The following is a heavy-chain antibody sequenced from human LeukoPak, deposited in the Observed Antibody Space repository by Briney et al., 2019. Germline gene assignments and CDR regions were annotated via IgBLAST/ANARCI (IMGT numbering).Heavy chain of an antibody. D-gene: IGHD3-10*01. CDR2: ISYDGSNK. J-gene: IGHJ6*02. Sequence: PGGSLRLSCAASGFTFSSYGMHWVRQAPGKGLEWVAVISYDGSNKYYADSVKGRFTISRDNSKNTLYLQMNSLRAEDTAVYYCAKDPHGSGSYFGYYYYGMDVWGQGTTVTVSS. V-gene: IGHV3-30*18. CDR1: GFTFSSYG. CDR3: AKDPHGSGSYFGYYYYGMDV.